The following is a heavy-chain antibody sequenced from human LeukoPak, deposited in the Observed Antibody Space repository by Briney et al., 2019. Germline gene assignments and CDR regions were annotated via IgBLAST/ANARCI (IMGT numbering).Heavy chain of an antibody. CDR2: INPNSGNT. CDR1: GYTFTSYD. CDR3: ARVTGYCGGDCYSDYYYYYMDV. Sequence: ASVKVSCKASGYTFTSYDINWVRQATGQGLEWMGWINPNSGNTGYAQKFQGRVTMTRNTSISTAYMELSSLRSEDTAVYYCARVTGYCGGDCYSDYYYYYMDVWGKGTTVTVSS. D-gene: IGHD2-21*01. V-gene: IGHV1-8*01. J-gene: IGHJ6*03.